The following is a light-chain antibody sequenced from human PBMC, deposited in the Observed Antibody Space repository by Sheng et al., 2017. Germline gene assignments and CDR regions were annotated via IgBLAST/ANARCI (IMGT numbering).Light chain of an antibody. CDR3: QQYDDLPYT. CDR2: SAS. J-gene: IGKJ2*01. V-gene: IGKV1-33*01. Sequence: IQMTQSPSSLSASVGDRVTITCRASRGISNSLAWCQQKPGKAPKLLLYSASILASGVPSRFSGSGSGTDFTFTISSLQPEDIATYFCQQYDDLPYTFAQGTKVEIK. CDR1: RGISNS.